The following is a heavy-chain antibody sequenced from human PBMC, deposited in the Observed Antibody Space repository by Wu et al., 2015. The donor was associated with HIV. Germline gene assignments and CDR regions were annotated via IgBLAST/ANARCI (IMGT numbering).Heavy chain of an antibody. D-gene: IGHD2-2*01. CDR1: GYTFASYG. CDR3: ARDIVVIPAATVPFDY. Sequence: QVQLVQSGSEVKKPGASVKVSCKASGYTFASYGITWVRQAPGQGLEWMGWISAYDGNTNYAQKFQGRVTMTTDTPTSTAYMELRSLTSDDTAVYYCARDIVVIPAATVPFDYWGQGTLVTVSS. CDR2: ISAYDGNT. J-gene: IGHJ4*02. V-gene: IGHV1-18*01.